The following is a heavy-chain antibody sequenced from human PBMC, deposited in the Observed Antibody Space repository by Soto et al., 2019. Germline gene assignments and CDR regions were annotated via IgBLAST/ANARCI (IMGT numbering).Heavy chain of an antibody. Sequence: GASVKVSCKASGYTFSSYAMHWVRQAPGRRLEWMGWINAGYGNTKSSQKFQDRVTISRDTSASTAYMELTSLRSEDTAVYCCARDTGDGTFDFWGQGTLVTVSS. V-gene: IGHV1-3*01. D-gene: IGHD7-27*01. CDR3: ARDTGDGTFDF. CDR2: INAGYGNT. CDR1: GYTFSSYA. J-gene: IGHJ4*02.